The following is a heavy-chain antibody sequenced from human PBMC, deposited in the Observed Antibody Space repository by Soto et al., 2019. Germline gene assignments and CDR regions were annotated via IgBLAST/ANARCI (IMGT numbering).Heavy chain of an antibody. Sequence: GESLKISCAASGFTFSSYSMNWVRQAPGKGLEWVSSISSSSSYIYYADSVKGRFTISRDNAKNSLYLQMNSLRAEDTAVYYCARVVVDYYDSSGYLSAFDIWGQGTMVTVSS. V-gene: IGHV3-21*01. J-gene: IGHJ3*02. D-gene: IGHD3-22*01. CDR2: ISSSSSYI. CDR3: ARVVVDYYDSSGYLSAFDI. CDR1: GFTFSSYS.